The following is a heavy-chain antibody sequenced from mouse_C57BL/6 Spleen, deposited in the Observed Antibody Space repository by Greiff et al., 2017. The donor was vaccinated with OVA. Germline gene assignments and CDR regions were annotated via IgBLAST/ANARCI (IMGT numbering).Heavy chain of an antibody. V-gene: IGHV2-6*03. J-gene: IGHJ4*01. D-gene: IGHD2-1*01. CDR1: GFSLTSYG. CDR3: AREAIYYGNYAYAMDY. Sequence: QVQLKESGPGLVAPSQSLSITCTVSGFSLTSYGVHWVRQPPGKGLEWLVVIWSDGSTTYNSALKSRLSISKDNSKSQVFLKMNSLQTDDTAMYYCAREAIYYGNYAYAMDYWGQGTSVTVSS. CDR2: IWSDGST.